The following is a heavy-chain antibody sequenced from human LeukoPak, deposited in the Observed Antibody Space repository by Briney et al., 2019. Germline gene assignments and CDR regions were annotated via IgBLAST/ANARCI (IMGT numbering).Heavy chain of an antibody. CDR1: GYTFTRYG. D-gene: IGHD6-13*01. V-gene: IGHV1-18*01. Sequence: ASVKVSCKASGYTFTRYGMSWVRQAPGQGLEWMGWISAYNGNTNYAQKLQGRVTMTTDTSTSTAYMELRSLRSDDTAVYYCARVVEQQLVRGLDWFDPWGQGTLVTVSS. CDR3: ARVVEQQLVRGLDWFDP. J-gene: IGHJ5*02. CDR2: ISAYNGNT.